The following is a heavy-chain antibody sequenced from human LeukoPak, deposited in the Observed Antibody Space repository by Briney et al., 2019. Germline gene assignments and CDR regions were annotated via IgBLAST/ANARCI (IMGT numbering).Heavy chain of an antibody. V-gene: IGHV4-34*01. J-gene: IGHJ6*02. D-gene: IGHD6-13*01. CDR2: INHSGST. CDR3: ARGDRKQQLANYYYYGMDV. CDR1: GGSFSGYY. Sequence: SETLSLTCAVYGGSFSGYYWSWIRQPPGKGLEWIGEINHSGSTNYNPSLKSRVTIPADTSKNQFSLKLSSVTAADTAVYYCARGDRKQQLANYYYYGMDVWGQGTTVTVSS.